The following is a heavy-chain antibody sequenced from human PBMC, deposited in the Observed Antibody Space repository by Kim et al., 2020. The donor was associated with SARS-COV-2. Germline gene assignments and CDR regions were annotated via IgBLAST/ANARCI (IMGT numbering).Heavy chain of an antibody. CDR1: GDSVSSNSAA. Sequence: SQTLSLTCAISGDSVSSNSAAWNWIRQSPSRGLEWLGRTYYRSKWYNDYAVSVKSRITINPDTSKNQFSLQLNSVTPEDTAVYYCARDSGDDYGGNFRLDYWGQGTLVTVSS. J-gene: IGHJ4*02. CDR2: TYYRSKWYN. V-gene: IGHV6-1*01. D-gene: IGHD4-17*01. CDR3: ARDSGDDYGGNFRLDY.